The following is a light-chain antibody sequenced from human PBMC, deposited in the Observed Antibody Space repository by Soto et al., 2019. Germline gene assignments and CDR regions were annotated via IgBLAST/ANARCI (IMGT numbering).Light chain of an antibody. CDR2: GAS. J-gene: IGKJ4*01. V-gene: IGKV3-20*01. Sequence: EFVLTQSPGTLSLSPGERATLSCRASQSVSSSYLAWYQQKPGQAPRLLIYGASSRATGIPDRFSGSGSGTDFTLTISRLEPEDFTVYYCQHYGSSPLTFGGGTKVDI. CDR3: QHYGSSPLT. CDR1: QSVSSSY.